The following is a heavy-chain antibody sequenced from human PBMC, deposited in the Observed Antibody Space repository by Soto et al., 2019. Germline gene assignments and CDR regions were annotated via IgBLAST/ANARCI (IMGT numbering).Heavy chain of an antibody. J-gene: IGHJ4*02. V-gene: IGHV3-21*01. D-gene: IGHD3-10*01. CDR3: ARSSGSYSPPDY. CDR1: GFTFCSYS. Sequence: GGSLRLSCAASGFTFCSYSMNWVRQAPGKGLEWVSSISSSSSYIYYADSVKGRFTIPRDNAKNSLYLQMNSLRAEDTAVYYCARSSGSYSPPDYWGQGTLVTVSS. CDR2: ISSSSSYI.